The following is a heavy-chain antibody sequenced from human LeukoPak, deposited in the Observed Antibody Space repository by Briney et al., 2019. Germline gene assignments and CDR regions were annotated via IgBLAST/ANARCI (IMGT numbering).Heavy chain of an antibody. Sequence: PSETLSLTCAVYGGSFSGYYWSWIRQPPVKGLEWIGEINHSGSTNYNPSLKSRVTISVDTSKNQFSLKLSSVTAADTAVYYCARLKATAPKYGMDVWGQGTTVTVSS. CDR3: ARLKATAPKYGMDV. D-gene: IGHD6-13*01. J-gene: IGHJ6*02. CDR2: INHSGST. CDR1: GGSFSGYY. V-gene: IGHV4-34*01.